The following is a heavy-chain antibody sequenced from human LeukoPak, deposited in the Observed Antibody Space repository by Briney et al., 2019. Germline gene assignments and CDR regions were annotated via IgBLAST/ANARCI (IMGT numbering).Heavy chain of an antibody. V-gene: IGHV3-7*01. CDR2: IKYDGSEK. CDR1: GFTFNYYW. Sequence: GGSLRLSCAASGFTFNYYWMSWVRQAPGKGLEWMANIKYDGSEKYYVDSVKGRFTISRDNAKNSLYLQMNSLRAEDTAVYYCARGGFRYPDYWGQGTLVTVSS. J-gene: IGHJ4*02. CDR3: ARGGFRYPDY. D-gene: IGHD1-26*01.